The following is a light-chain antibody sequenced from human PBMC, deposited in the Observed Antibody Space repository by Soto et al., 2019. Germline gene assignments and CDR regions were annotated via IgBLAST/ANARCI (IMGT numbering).Light chain of an antibody. CDR2: GAS. Sequence: EIVLTQSPGTLSLSPGVRATLSCRASPSVSSSYLAWYQQKPGQAPRLLIYGASSRATGIPDRFSGSGSGTDFTLTISRLEPEDFAVYYCQQYGSSLYTFGQGTKVDIK. V-gene: IGKV3-20*01. CDR3: QQYGSSLYT. J-gene: IGKJ2*01. CDR1: PSVSSSY.